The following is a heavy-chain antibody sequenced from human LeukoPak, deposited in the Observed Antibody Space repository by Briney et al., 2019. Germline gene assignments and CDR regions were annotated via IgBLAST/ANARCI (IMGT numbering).Heavy chain of an antibody. J-gene: IGHJ4*02. CDR1: GYSFTSYW. CDR3: ARLRYSSTWYRFDYFDY. Sequence: GESLKISCKGSGYSFTSYWIGWVRQMPGKGLEWMGSIYPGDSDTRYSPSFQGQVTISADKSISTAYLQWSSLKASDCAMYYCARLRYSSTWYRFDYFDYWGQGTLVTVSS. D-gene: IGHD6-13*01. V-gene: IGHV5-51*01. CDR2: IYPGDSDT.